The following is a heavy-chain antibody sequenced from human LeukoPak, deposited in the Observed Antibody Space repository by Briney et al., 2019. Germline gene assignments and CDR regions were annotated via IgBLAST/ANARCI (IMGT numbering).Heavy chain of an antibody. CDR3: ARDDIAVAGQDY. V-gene: IGHV3-23*01. D-gene: IGHD6-19*01. CDR1: GFTLRSYA. Sequence: GGSLRLSCAASGFTLRSYAMSWVRQAPGKGLEWVSGVSGSGGSTYYADSVKGRFTISRDNSKNTLYLQMNSLRAEDTAVYYCARDDIAVAGQDYWGQGTLVTVSS. J-gene: IGHJ4*02. CDR2: VSGSGGST.